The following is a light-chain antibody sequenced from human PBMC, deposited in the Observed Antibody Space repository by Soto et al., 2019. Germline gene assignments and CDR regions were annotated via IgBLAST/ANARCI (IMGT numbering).Light chain of an antibody. J-gene: IGLJ2*01. Sequence: QSVLTQPASVSGSPGQSITISCTGTSSDIGGYNYVSWYQHHPGTAPKLMIYDVTNRPSGVSNRFSGSKSGNTASLSIFGLQAEDEADYYCCSYTSSNSLVFGGGTKVTVL. CDR3: CSYTSSNSLV. CDR1: SSDIGGYNY. V-gene: IGLV2-14*03. CDR2: DVT.